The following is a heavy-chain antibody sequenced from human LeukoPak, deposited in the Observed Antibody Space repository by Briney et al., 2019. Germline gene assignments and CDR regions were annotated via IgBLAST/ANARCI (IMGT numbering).Heavy chain of an antibody. Sequence: GASVKVSCEASGYTFTGYYMHWVRQAPGQGLEWMGWINPNSGGTNYAQKFQGRVTMTRDTSISTAYMELSRLRSDDTAVYYCARVLGGYCSSTSCPDAFDIWGQGTMVTVSS. D-gene: IGHD2-2*01. J-gene: IGHJ3*02. CDR1: GYTFTGYY. V-gene: IGHV1-2*02. CDR2: INPNSGGT. CDR3: ARVLGGYCSSTSCPDAFDI.